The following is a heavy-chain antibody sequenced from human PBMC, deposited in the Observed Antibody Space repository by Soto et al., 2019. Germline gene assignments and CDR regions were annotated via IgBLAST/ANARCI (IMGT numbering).Heavy chain of an antibody. J-gene: IGHJ4*02. CDR3: SSSYDSSGYLNY. V-gene: IGHV1-69*01. CDR2: IIPIFGTA. Sequence: QVQLVQSGAEVKKPGSSVKVSCKASGGTFSSYAISWVRQAPGQGLEWMGGIIPIFGTANYAQKFQGRVTITADESTSTAYMDVSSLRSEDTAVYYCSSSYDSSGYLNYWGQGTLVTVSS. CDR1: GGTFSSYA. D-gene: IGHD3-22*01.